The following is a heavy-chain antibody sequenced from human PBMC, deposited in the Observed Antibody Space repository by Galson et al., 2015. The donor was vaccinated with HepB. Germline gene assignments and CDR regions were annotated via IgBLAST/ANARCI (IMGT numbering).Heavy chain of an antibody. V-gene: IGHV3-64D*06. Sequence: SLRLSCAASGFTFSSYGMHWVRQAPGKGLEYVSAISSNGGSTYYADSVKGRFTISRDNSKNTLYLQMSSLRAEDTAVYYCVKGRGAYYDFWSGYHDYWGQGTLVTVSS. J-gene: IGHJ4*02. CDR3: VKGRGAYYDFWSGYHDY. CDR2: ISSNGGST. CDR1: GFTFSSYG. D-gene: IGHD3-3*01.